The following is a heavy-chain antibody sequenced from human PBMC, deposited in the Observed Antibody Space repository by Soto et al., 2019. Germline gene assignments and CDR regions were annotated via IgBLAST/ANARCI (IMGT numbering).Heavy chain of an antibody. CDR1: GFSLSTSGVG. D-gene: IGHD2-21*02. CDR3: AHRRFYNSDWDRGVVDY. Sequence: FGPPLVNPTQTLTLTCTFSGFSLSTSGVGVGWIRQPPGKALEYLALIYWDDDKRYSPSLKNRLTITKDTSKNQVVLTMTNLDPVDTATYYCAHRRFYNSDWDRGVVDYWGQGTLVTV. J-gene: IGHJ4*02. CDR2: IYWDDDK. V-gene: IGHV2-5*02.